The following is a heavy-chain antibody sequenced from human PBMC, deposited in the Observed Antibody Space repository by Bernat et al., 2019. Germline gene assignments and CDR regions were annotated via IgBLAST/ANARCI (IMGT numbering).Heavy chain of an antibody. CDR2: ITSGGSNK. V-gene: IGHV3-30*03. CDR3: ATASGGWLTINCFDT. D-gene: IGHD5-12*01. Sequence: VQLVQSGAGVVKPGGSLRVSCKASGFTFTSYAMHWVRQAPGQRLEWMAGITSGGSNKYYAESVKGRFTISRDTSKNTLYLQMNSLRAEDTAVYYCATASGGWLTINCFDTWGQGTLVTVSS. J-gene: IGHJ5*02. CDR1: GFTFTSYA.